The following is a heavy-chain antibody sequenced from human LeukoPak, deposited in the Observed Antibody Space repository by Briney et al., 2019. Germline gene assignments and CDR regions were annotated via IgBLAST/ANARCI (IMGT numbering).Heavy chain of an antibody. V-gene: IGHV3-66*01. CDR3: ARGKDGYTYYFDC. J-gene: IGHJ4*02. Sequence: PGGSLRLSCAASGFTVTSKYMSWVRQAPGKGLEWVSIIYTGGTTYYADSVKGRLTISRDNSKDTLYLQMSSLRAEDTAVYYCARGKDGYTYYFDCWGQGTLVTVSS. CDR1: GFTVTSKY. CDR2: IYTGGTT. D-gene: IGHD5-18*01.